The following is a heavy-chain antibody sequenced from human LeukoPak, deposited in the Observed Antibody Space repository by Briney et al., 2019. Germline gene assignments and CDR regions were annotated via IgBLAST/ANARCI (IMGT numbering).Heavy chain of an antibody. CDR1: GYSISSGYY. CDR2: IYHSGST. V-gene: IGHV4-38-2*02. D-gene: IGHD3-22*01. Sequence: SETLSLTCTVSGYSISSGYYWGWIRQPPGKGLEWIGSIYHSGSTYYNPSLKSRVTISVDTSKNQFSLKLSSVTAADTAVYYCARASSGYWYFDYWGQGTLVTVSS. J-gene: IGHJ4*02. CDR3: ARASSGYWYFDY.